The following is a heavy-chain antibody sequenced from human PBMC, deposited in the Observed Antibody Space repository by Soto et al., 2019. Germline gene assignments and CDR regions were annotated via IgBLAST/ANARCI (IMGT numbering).Heavy chain of an antibody. CDR2: INHSGST. CDR1: GGSFSGYY. D-gene: IGHD2-2*01. CDR3: ARVSLYCSSTSCYAIDY. V-gene: IGHV4-34*01. J-gene: IGHJ4*02. Sequence: PSETLSLTCAVYGGSFSGYYWIWIRQPPGKGLEWIGEINHSGSTNYNPSLKSRVTISVDTSKNQFSLKLSSVTAADTAVYYCARVSLYCSSTSCYAIDYWGQGTLVTVSS.